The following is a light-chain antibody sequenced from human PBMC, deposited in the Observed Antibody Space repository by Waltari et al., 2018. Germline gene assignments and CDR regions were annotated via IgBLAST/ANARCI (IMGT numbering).Light chain of an antibody. CDR2: KAS. Sequence: DIQMTQSPSTLSASVGDRVTITCRASQSLSNWLAWYQQKPGKAPKLLIYKASSLESGVPSSFSGSGSGTEFTLTISSLQPDDFATYYCQQYNSYSYTFGQGTKLEIK. V-gene: IGKV1-5*03. CDR3: QQYNSYSYT. J-gene: IGKJ2*01. CDR1: QSLSNW.